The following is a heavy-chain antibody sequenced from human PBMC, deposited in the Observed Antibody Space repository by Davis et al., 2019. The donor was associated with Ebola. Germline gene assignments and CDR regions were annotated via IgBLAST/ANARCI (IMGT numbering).Heavy chain of an antibody. J-gene: IGHJ4*02. D-gene: IGHD6-13*01. CDR3: ARDWGSSWYSYYFDY. CDR1: GYTFTSYG. Sequence: ASVKVSCKASGYTFTSYGISWVRQAPGQGLEWMGWISAYNGNTNYAQKLQGRVTMTTDTSTSTAYMELRSLRSDDTAVYYCARDWGSSWYSYYFDYWCQGTLVTVSS. CDR2: ISAYNGNT. V-gene: IGHV1-18*01.